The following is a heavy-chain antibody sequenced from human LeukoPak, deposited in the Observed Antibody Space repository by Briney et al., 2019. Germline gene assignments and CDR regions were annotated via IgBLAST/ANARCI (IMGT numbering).Heavy chain of an antibody. CDR3: ARGWRGDIAMLNFDY. Sequence: GGSLRLSCAASGFTFSDYYMSWIRQAPGKGLEWVSYISSSGSTIYYADSVKGRFTISRDNAKNSLYLQMNSLRAKDTAVYYCARGWRGDIAMLNFDYWGQGTLVTVSS. CDR1: GFTFSDYY. CDR2: ISSSGSTI. V-gene: IGHV3-11*01. J-gene: IGHJ4*02. D-gene: IGHD5-18*01.